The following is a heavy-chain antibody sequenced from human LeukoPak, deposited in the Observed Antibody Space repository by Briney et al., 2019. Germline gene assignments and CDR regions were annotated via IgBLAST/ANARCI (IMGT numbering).Heavy chain of an antibody. J-gene: IGHJ3*02. D-gene: IGHD6-19*01. Sequence: SETLSLTRTVSGDSISSYYWSWIRLAPGKGLEWIGNVHNNLNTNYNPALKSRANILIDTSKNQFSLKLSSMTAADTAVYYCASTKQWLAFDIWGQGTTVTVSS. CDR1: GDSISSYY. V-gene: IGHV4-59*01. CDR2: VHNNLNT. CDR3: ASTKQWLAFDI.